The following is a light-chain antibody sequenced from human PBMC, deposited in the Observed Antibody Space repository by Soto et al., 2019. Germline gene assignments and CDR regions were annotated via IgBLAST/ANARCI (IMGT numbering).Light chain of an antibody. CDR3: QQRGDWPPIT. CDR1: QSVSTF. J-gene: IGKJ5*01. Sequence: EIVMTQSPATLSVSPGERATLSCRASQSVSTFLAWFQQKPGQPPRLLIYNASNRTTGIPARFSGSGSGTDFTLTISSLEPEDFAVYYCQQRGDWPPITLGQGTRLEIK. V-gene: IGKV3-11*01. CDR2: NAS.